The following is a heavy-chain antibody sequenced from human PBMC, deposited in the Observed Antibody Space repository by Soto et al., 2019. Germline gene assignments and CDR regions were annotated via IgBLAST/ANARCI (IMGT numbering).Heavy chain of an antibody. CDR1: GFSLSTSGVG. Sequence: QITLKESGPTLVKPTQTLTLTCTFSGFSLSTSGVGVGWIRQPPGKALEWLALIYWDDDKRYSPSLKSRLTIXXDXSXXQVVLTMTNMDPVDTATYYCAHRPHDYGYYGWFDPWGQGTLVTVSS. V-gene: IGHV2-5*02. CDR2: IYWDDDK. CDR3: AHRPHDYGYYGWFDP. D-gene: IGHD4-17*01. J-gene: IGHJ5*02.